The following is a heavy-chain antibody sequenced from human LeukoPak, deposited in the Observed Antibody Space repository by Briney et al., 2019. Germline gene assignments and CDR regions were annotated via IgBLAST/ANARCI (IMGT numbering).Heavy chain of an antibody. J-gene: IGHJ5*02. V-gene: IGHV1-18*01. Sequence: ASVKVSCKASGYTFTSYGISWVRQAPGQGLEWMGWISAYNGNTNYAQKFQGRVTMTTDTSTRTAYMELRSLRSDDTAVYYCARGLEWLTRRHNWFDPWGQGTLVTVSS. CDR1: GYTFTSYG. D-gene: IGHD3-3*01. CDR2: ISAYNGNT. CDR3: ARGLEWLTRRHNWFDP.